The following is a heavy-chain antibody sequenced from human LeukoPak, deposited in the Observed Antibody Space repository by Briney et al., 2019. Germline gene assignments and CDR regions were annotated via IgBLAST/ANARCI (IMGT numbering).Heavy chain of an antibody. Sequence: GESLKISCKGSGYSFTSYWIGWVRQMPGKGLKWMGIIYPGDSDTRYSPSFQGQVTISADKSISTAYLQWSSLKASDTAMYYRAKASSHYDILTGYYKEYFQHWGQGTLVTVSS. D-gene: IGHD3-9*01. V-gene: IGHV5-51*01. J-gene: IGHJ1*01. CDR1: GYSFTSYW. CDR3: AKASSHYDILTGYYKEYFQH. CDR2: IYPGDSDT.